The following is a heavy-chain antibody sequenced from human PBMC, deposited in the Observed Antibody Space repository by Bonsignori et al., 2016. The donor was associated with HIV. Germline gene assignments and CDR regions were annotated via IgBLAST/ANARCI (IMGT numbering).Heavy chain of an antibody. D-gene: IGHD6-19*01. CDR2: ISSSSSTI. V-gene: IGHV3-48*02. J-gene: IGHJ3*02. Sequence: WIRQPPGKGLEWVSYISSSSSTIYYADSVKGRFTISRDNAKNSLYLQMNSLRDEDTAVYYCARDRVAVAGIQVAFDIWGQGTMVTVSS. CDR3: ARDRVAVAGIQVAFDI.